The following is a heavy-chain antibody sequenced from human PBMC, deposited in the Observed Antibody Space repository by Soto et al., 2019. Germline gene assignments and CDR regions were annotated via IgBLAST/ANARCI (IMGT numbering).Heavy chain of an antibody. CDR1: PITFSTYV. D-gene: IGHD3-16*01. Sequence: EVQLLQSGGGLLPPGGSLRLSCAASPITFSTYVMNWVSQAPGKGLEWVSTISGSGSPTYYADSVKGRFTISRDNSKNTLYLQMNDLRAEDTAGYYCARGGATSSYGMDVWGQGTTVTVSS. V-gene: IGHV3-23*01. CDR3: ARGGATSSYGMDV. J-gene: IGHJ6*02. CDR2: ISGSGSPT.